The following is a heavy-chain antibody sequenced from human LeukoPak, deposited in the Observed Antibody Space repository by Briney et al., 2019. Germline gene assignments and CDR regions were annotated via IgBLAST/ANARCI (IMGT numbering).Heavy chain of an antibody. J-gene: IGHJ4*02. CDR3: AKLIAVGDYDY. CDR2: ISGSGGST. V-gene: IGHV3-23*01. D-gene: IGHD3-10*01. Sequence: AGGSLRLSCAASGFTFSSYAMSWVRQAPGKGLEWVSAISGSGGSTYYADPVKGRFTISRDNSKNTLYLQMNSLRAEDTAVYSCAKLIAVGDYDYWGQGTLVTVSS. CDR1: GFTFSSYA.